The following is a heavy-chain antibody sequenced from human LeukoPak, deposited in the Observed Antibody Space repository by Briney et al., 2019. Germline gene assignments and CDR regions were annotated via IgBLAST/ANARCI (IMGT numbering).Heavy chain of an antibody. CDR1: GFTFSTYG. CDR3: AKGHVPWGYYYYMDV. D-gene: IGHD3-10*02. V-gene: IGHV3-23*01. CDR2: ISGSGGSI. Sequence: GGSLRLSCAGSGFTFSTYGMTWVRQAPGKGLEWVSAISGSGGSIYYADPVKGRFTISRGNSKNTLFLQMNSLRAEDTAVYYCAKGHVPWGYYYYMDVWGKGTTVTVSS. J-gene: IGHJ6*03.